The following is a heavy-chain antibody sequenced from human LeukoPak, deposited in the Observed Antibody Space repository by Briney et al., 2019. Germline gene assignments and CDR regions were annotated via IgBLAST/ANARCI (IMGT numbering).Heavy chain of an antibody. Sequence: SETLSLTCTVSGGSISSYYWIWIRQPPGKGLEWIGYIYYSEITNYNPSLKSRVTISLDTSKNQFSLRLSSVTAADTAVYYCARHYEGAPLIYGMDVWGQGTTVTVSS. CDR3: ARHYEGAPLIYGMDV. CDR1: GGSISSYY. V-gene: IGHV4-59*08. J-gene: IGHJ6*02. D-gene: IGHD1-26*01. CDR2: IYYSEIT.